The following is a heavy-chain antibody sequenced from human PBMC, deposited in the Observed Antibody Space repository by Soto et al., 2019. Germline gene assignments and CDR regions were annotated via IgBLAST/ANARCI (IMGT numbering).Heavy chain of an antibody. CDR1: GFTFSSYA. J-gene: IGHJ5*02. CDR2: ISGSGGST. Sequence: GGSLRLSCAASGFTFSSYAMSWVRQAPGKGLEWVSAISGSGGSTYYADSVKGRFTISRDNSKNTLYLQMNSLRAEDTAVYYCAKKDRVAGTSGWFDPWGQGTLVTVSS. D-gene: IGHD6-19*01. V-gene: IGHV3-23*01. CDR3: AKKDRVAGTSGWFDP.